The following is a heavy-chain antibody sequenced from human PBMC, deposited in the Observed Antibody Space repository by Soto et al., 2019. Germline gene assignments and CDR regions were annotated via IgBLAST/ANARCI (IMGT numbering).Heavy chain of an antibody. Sequence: QVQLVQSGAEVKKPGASVKVSCKASGYTFTSYGISWVRQAPGQGLEWMGRMRAYNGNINYAQKLQGRVTMTTDTSPCTADMELRSLRSDDTAVYYCARDRPTMDVWGQGTTVTVSS. CDR3: ARDRPTMDV. CDR2: MRAYNGNI. CDR1: GYTFTSYG. J-gene: IGHJ6*02. V-gene: IGHV1-18*01.